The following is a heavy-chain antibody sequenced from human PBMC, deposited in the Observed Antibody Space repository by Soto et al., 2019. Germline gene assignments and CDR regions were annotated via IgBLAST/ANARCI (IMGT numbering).Heavy chain of an antibody. CDR2: ISYDGSNK. V-gene: IGHV3-30*18. Sequence: GSLRLSCAASGFTFSSYGMHWVRQAPGKGLEWVAVISYDGSNKYYADSVKGRFTISRDNSKNTLYLQMNSLRAEDTAVYYCAKDATLLRYFDWLLSPSNWFDPWGQGTLVTVSS. CDR1: GFTFSSYG. CDR3: AKDATLLRYFDWLLSPSNWFDP. D-gene: IGHD3-9*01. J-gene: IGHJ5*02.